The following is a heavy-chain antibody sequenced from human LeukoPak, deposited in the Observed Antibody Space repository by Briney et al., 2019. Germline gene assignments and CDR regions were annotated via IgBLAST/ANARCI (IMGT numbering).Heavy chain of an antibody. CDR1: GFTFSRYE. V-gene: IGHV3-48*03. D-gene: IGHD5-12*01. CDR3: AREGGGYDSLDY. CDR2: ISWSGRTL. Sequence: PGGSLRLSCPASGFTFSRYEMNWVRQARGKGLEWVSSISWSGRTLYYADSVKGRLNISRHNAKNSLYLQMNPLRAEDTAVYYCAREGGGYDSLDYWGQGTLVSVSS. J-gene: IGHJ4*02.